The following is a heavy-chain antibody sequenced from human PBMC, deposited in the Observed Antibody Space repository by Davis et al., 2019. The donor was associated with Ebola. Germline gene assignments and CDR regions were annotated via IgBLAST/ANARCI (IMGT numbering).Heavy chain of an antibody. CDR2: INPSGGST. J-gene: IGHJ5*02. CDR3: ARDHLAGNNWFDP. CDR1: GYTFTSYY. Sequence: ASVKVSCTASGYTFTSYYMHWVRQAPGQGLEWMGIINPSGGSTSYAQKFQGRVTMTRDTSTSTVYMELGSLRSEDTAVYYCARDHLAGNNWFDPWGQGTLVTVSS. D-gene: IGHD6-19*01. V-gene: IGHV1-46*01.